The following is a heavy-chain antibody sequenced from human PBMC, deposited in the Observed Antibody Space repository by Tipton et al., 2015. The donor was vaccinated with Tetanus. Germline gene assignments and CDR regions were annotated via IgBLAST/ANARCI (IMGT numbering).Heavy chain of an antibody. CDR2: ISGSGGST. J-gene: IGHJ4*02. D-gene: IGHD2-21*02. V-gene: IGHV3-23*01. Sequence: SLRLSCAASGFTFSSYAMSWVRQAPGKGLEWVSAISGSGGSTYYADSVKGRFTISRDNSKNTLYLQMNSPRAEDTAVYYCAKGRSIKVVTAILDYWGQGTLVTVSS. CDR3: AKGRSIKVVTAILDY. CDR1: GFTFSSYA.